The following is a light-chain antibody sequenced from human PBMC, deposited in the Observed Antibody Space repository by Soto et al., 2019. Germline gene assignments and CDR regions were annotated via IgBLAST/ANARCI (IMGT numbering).Light chain of an antibody. CDR3: QQYGSSGT. CDR1: QSVGTY. V-gene: IGKV3-20*01. Sequence: ENVLTQSPGTLSLSPGERATLSCRASQSVGTYLAWYQQKPGQAPRLLIFGASYRATGIPARFSGSGSGTDFTLTISRLEPEDFAVYYCQQYGSSGTFGQGTKVDIK. CDR2: GAS. J-gene: IGKJ1*01.